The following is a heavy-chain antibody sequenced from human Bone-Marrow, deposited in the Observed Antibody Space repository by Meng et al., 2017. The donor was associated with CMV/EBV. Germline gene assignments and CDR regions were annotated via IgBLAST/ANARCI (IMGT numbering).Heavy chain of an antibody. D-gene: IGHD2-8*01. CDR3: ARDNPARQLKVYAKGVDS. V-gene: IGHV3-48*04. CDR1: GFTFTDSS. J-gene: IGHJ4*02. CDR2: ISGSGNTI. Sequence: GESLKISCEVSGFTFTDSSMNWIRQAPGKGLEWISYISGSGNTIYDADSVEGRFTISRDNAKNSLYLQMNNLRAEDTAVYYCARDNPARQLKVYAKGVDSWGQGTLVTVSS.